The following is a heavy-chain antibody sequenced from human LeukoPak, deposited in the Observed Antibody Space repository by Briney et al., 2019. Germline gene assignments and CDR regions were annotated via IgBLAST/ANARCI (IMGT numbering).Heavy chain of an antibody. CDR2: MNPNSGNT. V-gene: IGHV1-8*01. D-gene: IGHD2-15*01. Sequence: GASVKVSCKASGYTFTSFDINWVRKATGQGLEWMGWMNPNSGNTGCAQKFLGRLNMTRNTSISTAYLELSTLRSEDTAVYYCAVSEGQGYCDESSCSSMDVWGQGTTVTVSS. CDR1: GYTFTSFD. J-gene: IGHJ6*02. CDR3: AVSEGQGYCDESSCSSMDV.